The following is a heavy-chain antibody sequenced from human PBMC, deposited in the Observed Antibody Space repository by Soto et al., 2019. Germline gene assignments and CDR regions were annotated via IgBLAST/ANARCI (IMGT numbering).Heavy chain of an antibody. J-gene: IGHJ6*02. V-gene: IGHV3-30*18. CDR2: ISYDGRRK. D-gene: IGHD3-9*01. CDR3: AKDILRDQLDWGMDV. CDR1: GFIFSGYG. Sequence: VQLVESGGGVVQPGGSLRLSCSGSGFIFSGYGMHWVRQPPGKGLEWVAVISYDGRRKYYEDSVKGRFTVSRDNSQNTVYLEMNSLRVEDSAIYYCAKDILRDQLDWGMDVWGQGTTVTVSS.